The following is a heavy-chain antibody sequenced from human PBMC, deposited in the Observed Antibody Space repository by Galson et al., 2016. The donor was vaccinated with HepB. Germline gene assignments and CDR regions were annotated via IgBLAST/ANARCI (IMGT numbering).Heavy chain of an antibody. CDR2: IYPDDSDT. V-gene: IGHV5-51*01. J-gene: IGHJ4*02. CDR1: GYDFTYYW. CDR3: AREGTAGLIFDY. D-gene: IGHD2/OR15-2a*01. Sequence: QSGAEVKKSGESLKISCKGSGYDFTYYWIAWVRQMPGKGLEWMGIIYPDDSDTRYSPSSQGQVTISADRSISTAYLQWSSLKASDTAMYFCAREGTAGLIFDYWGQGTLVTVSS.